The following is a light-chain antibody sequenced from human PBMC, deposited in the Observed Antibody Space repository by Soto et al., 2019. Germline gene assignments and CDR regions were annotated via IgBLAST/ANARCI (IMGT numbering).Light chain of an antibody. CDR1: QSVSSY. Sequence: ETMLTQSPGPLSLSPGESATLSCRASQSVSSYLAWYQQKPGQGPRLLIYDASNRATGVSARFSGSGSGTDFTLTISRLEPEDFAVYYCQQYGSSRITFGQGTRLEIK. J-gene: IGKJ5*01. V-gene: IGKV3-20*01. CDR2: DAS. CDR3: QQYGSSRIT.